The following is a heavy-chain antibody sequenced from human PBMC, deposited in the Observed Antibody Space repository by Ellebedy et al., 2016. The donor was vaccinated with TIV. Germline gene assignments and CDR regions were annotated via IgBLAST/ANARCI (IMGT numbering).Heavy chain of an antibody. Sequence: MPSETLSLTCAVSGGSFSGSYWNWIRQPPGKGLEWIGEINHSGSTTYNPSLKSRVIMSVDTSKNQFSLKLTSVTAADTAVYYCARGPDYAKSGYWGQGTLVTVSS. D-gene: IGHD4-17*01. CDR3: ARGPDYAKSGY. CDR1: GGSFSGSY. CDR2: INHSGST. V-gene: IGHV4-34*01. J-gene: IGHJ4*02.